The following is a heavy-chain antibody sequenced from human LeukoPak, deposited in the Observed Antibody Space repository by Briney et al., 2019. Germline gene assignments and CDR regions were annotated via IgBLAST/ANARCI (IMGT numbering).Heavy chain of an antibody. CDR1: GGSISSSNW. CDR3: ARDAGTTLLHWFEP. D-gene: IGHD1-7*01. CDR2: IYHSGST. V-gene: IGHV4-4*02. Sequence: PSGTLSLTCAVSGGSISSSNWWSWVRPPPGKLLEWIGEIYHSGSTNYNPSLKSRVTISVDKSKNQFSLKLSSVTAADTAVYYCARDAGTTLLHWFEPWGQGTLVTVSS. J-gene: IGHJ5*02.